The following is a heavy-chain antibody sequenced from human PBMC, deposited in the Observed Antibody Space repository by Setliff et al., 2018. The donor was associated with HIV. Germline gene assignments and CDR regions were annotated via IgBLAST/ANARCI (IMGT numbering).Heavy chain of an antibody. CDR2: ISHDGGNK. CDR1: GSTISYYG. CDR3: AKDLRSYRCSIASCSHMDV. Sequence: GGSLRLSCVASGSTISYYGMHWVRQAPGKGLEWVAVISHDGGNKYYADSVKGRFTISGDNSKNTLYLQMNSLRSEDAAVYYCAKDLRSYRCSIASCSHMDVWGKGTTVTVSS. V-gene: IGHV3-30*18. D-gene: IGHD3-16*02. J-gene: IGHJ6*03.